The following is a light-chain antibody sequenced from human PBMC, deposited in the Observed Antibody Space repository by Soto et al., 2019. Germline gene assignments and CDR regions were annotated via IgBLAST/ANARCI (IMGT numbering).Light chain of an antibody. Sequence: EIVLTQSPATLSLSPGERATLSCRASQSVSSYLAWYQQKPGQAPRLLIYDASNRATGIPARFSGSGSGTDFTLTISSLEPEDFAVYYCQQYKKWPPITFGQGTRLEIK. J-gene: IGKJ5*01. CDR2: DAS. CDR1: QSVSSY. V-gene: IGKV3-11*01. CDR3: QQYKKWPPIT.